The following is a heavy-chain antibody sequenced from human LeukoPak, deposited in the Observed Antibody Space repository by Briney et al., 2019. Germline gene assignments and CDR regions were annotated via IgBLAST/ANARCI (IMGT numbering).Heavy chain of an antibody. CDR1: GFIFSNYW. V-gene: IGHV3-7*01. D-gene: IGHD1-1*01. J-gene: IGHJ4*02. CDR3: ARAPTTGTVDY. CDR2: INQDGGAK. Sequence: GGPLRLSCAASGFIFSNYWMSWVRQAPGKGLEWVANINQDGGAKYYVDSLKGRFAISRDNIEKSLYLQLNSLTADDTAVYFCARAPTTGTVDYWGQGTLVTVSS.